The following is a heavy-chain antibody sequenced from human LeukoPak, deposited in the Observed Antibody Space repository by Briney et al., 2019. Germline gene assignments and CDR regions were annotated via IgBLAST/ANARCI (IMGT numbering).Heavy chain of an antibody. Sequence: GESLKISCKTSGYSFTNYWIGWVRQMPGKGLERMGIIYPGDSDTRYSPSFQGQVTISADKSATTAYLQWSSLKASAPAMYYCERSDNWVWGRGLVCFDSGGQGPLVTVSS. V-gene: IGHV5-51*01. CDR1: GYSFTNYW. CDR3: ERSDNWVWGRGLVCFDS. CDR2: IYPGDSDT. J-gene: IGHJ4*02. D-gene: IGHD3-16*01.